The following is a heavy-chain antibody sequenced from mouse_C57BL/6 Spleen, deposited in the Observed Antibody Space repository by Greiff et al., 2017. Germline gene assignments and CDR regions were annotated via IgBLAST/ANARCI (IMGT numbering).Heavy chain of an antibody. Sequence: EVQLQESGPGLVKPSQSLSLTCSVTGYSITSGYYWNWIRQFPGNKLEWMGYISYDGSNNYNPSLKNRISITRDTSKNQFFLKLNSVTTEDTATYYCARDPFDYSNFWYFDVWGTGTTVTVSS. V-gene: IGHV3-6*01. J-gene: IGHJ1*03. CDR3: ARDPFDYSNFWYFDV. D-gene: IGHD2-5*01. CDR2: ISYDGSN. CDR1: GYSITSGYY.